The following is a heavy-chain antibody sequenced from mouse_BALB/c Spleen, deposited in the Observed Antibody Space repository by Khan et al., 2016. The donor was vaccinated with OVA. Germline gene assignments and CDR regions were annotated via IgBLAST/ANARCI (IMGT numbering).Heavy chain of an antibody. V-gene: IGHV3-2*02. Sequence: EVKLEVSGPGLVKPSQSLSLTCTVTGYSITSNYAWSWIRQFPGNKLEWMGYISYSGYTNYNPSLKSRISVTRDTSENQFFLQLNSVTTEDTATYYSARKNSCRYALDHWGHGTTVTVST. CDR1: GYSITSNYA. J-gene: IGHJ4*01. CDR3: ARKNSCRYALDH. CDR2: ISYSGYT. D-gene: IGHD1-1*01.